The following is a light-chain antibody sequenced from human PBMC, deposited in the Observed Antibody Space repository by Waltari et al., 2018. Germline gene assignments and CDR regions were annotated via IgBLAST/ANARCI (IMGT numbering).Light chain of an antibody. CDR1: ALTKKY. CDR3: YATDTSGGA. V-gene: IGLV3-10*01. CDR2: DEP. Sequence: SDELTQPPLVSVSPGQTARITCSGDALTKKYAYWFQQKSGQAPVLVIRDEPKRTPAIPERFSGSSSGTMATLIISGAQVEDEADYYCYATDTSGGAFGGGTRLTVL. J-gene: IGLJ2*01.